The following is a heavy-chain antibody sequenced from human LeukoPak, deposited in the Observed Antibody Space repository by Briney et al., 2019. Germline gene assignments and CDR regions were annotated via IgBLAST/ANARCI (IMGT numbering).Heavy chain of an antibody. D-gene: IGHD4-11*01. CDR3: ARGGLNYADASDI. CDR2: ISSSSSYI. J-gene: IGHJ3*02. CDR1: GFTFSHYS. V-gene: IGHV3-21*01. Sequence: GGSLRLSCAASGFTFSHYSMNWVRQAPGKGLEWVSSISSSSSYIYYADSVKGRFTISRDNAENSLYLQMNSLRGEDTAVYYCARGGLNYADASDIWGQGTMVTVSS.